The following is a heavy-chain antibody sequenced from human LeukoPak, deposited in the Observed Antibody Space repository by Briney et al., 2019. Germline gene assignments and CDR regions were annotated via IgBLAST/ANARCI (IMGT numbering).Heavy chain of an antibody. Sequence: SVEVSCKASGGTFSSYAISWVRQAPGQGLEWMGRIIPIFGTANYAQKFQGRVTITTDESTSTAYMELSSLRSEDTAVYYCARATTLYYDSSGYYYGYWGQRTLVTVSS. J-gene: IGHJ4*02. D-gene: IGHD3-22*01. V-gene: IGHV1-69*05. CDR2: IIPIFGTA. CDR3: ARATTLYYDSSGYYYGY. CDR1: GGTFSSYA.